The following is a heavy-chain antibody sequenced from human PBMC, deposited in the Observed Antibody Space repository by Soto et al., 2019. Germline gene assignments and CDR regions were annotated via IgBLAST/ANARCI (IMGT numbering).Heavy chain of an antibody. CDR2: INHSGRV. D-gene: IGHD3-22*01. V-gene: IGHV4-34*01. J-gene: IGHJ5*01. Sequence: QVQLQQWGAGLLKPSETLSLTCAVYGGSFSGHSWTWIRQSPGKGLEWIGDINHSGRVNYSPSLKSRVTISLETSKNQFSLTLSAVTGADTAMYYCSTRAYDTNGYYRFDPWGQGTLVTVSS. CDR1: GGSFSGHS. CDR3: STRAYDTNGYYRFDP.